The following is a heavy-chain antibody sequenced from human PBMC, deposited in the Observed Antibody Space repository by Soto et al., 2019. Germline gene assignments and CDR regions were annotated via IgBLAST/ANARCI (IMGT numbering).Heavy chain of an antibody. J-gene: IGHJ4*02. CDR3: AKAYDILTGYDYFDF. Sequence: EVQLVESGGGLVQPGRSLRLSCAASGFTFDDYAMHWVRQAPGKGLEWVSGISWNSGSIGYADSVKGRFTISRDNAKNSLYLQMNSLRAEDTALYYCAKAYDILTGYDYFDFWGQGTLVTVSS. CDR2: ISWNSGSI. CDR1: GFTFDDYA. V-gene: IGHV3-9*01. D-gene: IGHD3-9*01.